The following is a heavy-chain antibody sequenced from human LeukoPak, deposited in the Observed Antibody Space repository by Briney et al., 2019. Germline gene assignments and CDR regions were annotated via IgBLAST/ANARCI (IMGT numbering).Heavy chain of an antibody. CDR2: VNHSRGT. V-gene: IGHV4-34*01. CDR3: ARGLGEGYPDS. D-gene: IGHD5-24*01. Sequence: PSETLSLTCAVHGGSFSGFYWTWMRQPPGKGPEWIGEVNHSRGTNYNPSLKSRVTISKDTSKNQFSLNLTSVTAADTAVYYCARGLGEGYPDSWGQGTLVTVSS. CDR1: GGSFSGFY. J-gene: IGHJ4*02.